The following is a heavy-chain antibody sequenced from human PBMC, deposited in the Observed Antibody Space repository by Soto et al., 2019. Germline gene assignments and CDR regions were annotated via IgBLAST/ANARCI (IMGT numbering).Heavy chain of an antibody. D-gene: IGHD6-13*01. CDR2: ISYDGSNK. CDR1: GFTFSSYA. CDR3: AKRLIAAAGGFDY. Sequence: GGSLRLSCAASGFTFSSYAMHWVRQAPGKGLEWVAVISYDGSNKYYADSVKGRFTISRDNSNNTLYLQMNSLRAEDTAVYYCAKRLIAAAGGFDYWGQGTLVTVSS. J-gene: IGHJ4*02. V-gene: IGHV3-30-3*02.